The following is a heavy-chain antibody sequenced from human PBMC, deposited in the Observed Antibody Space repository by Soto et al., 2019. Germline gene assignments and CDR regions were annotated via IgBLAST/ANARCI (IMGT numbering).Heavy chain of an antibody. CDR3: ARIRSSGYFYDT. CDR2: TDWEDDK. J-gene: IGHJ5*02. D-gene: IGHD3-22*01. V-gene: IGHV2-70*13. CDR1: GFSLNTRGMW. Sequence: GPTLKNPTQSLAVTCTFSGFSLNTRGMWVSWIRQPPGEALEWLALTDWEDDKYYSTSLKTRLTISKDTSKNQVVLTMTDMDPVDTATYYCARIRSSGYFYDTWGQGTLVTVSS.